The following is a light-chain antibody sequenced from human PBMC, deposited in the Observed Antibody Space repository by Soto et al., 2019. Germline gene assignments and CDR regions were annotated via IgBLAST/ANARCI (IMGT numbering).Light chain of an antibody. CDR2: GAS. CDR1: QSITNN. Sequence: EIVLTQSPGTLSLSPGERATLSCRASQSITNNYLAWYQQKPGRAHRLLIYGASTRATGIPARFSGSGSGTEFTLTISSLQSEDFAVYYCQQYNNWPTFGQGTKVDI. J-gene: IGKJ1*01. CDR3: QQYNNWPT. V-gene: IGKV3-15*01.